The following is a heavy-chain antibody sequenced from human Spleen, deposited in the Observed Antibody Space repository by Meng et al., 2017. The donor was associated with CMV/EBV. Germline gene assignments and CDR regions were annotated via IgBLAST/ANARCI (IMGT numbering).Heavy chain of an antibody. Sequence: GESLKISCAASGFTFSSYWMSWVRQAPGKGLEWVANIKQDGSEKYYVDSVKGRFTISRDNAKNSLYLQMNSLTAGDTAVYYCARASKDFLSGHWNYGMDVWGQGTTVTVS. V-gene: IGHV3-7*01. CDR1: GFTFSSYW. CDR3: ARASKDFLSGHWNYGMDV. CDR2: IKQDGSEK. J-gene: IGHJ6*02. D-gene: IGHD3-3*01.